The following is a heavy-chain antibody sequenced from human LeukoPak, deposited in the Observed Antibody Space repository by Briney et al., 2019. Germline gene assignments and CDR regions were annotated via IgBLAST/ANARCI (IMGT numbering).Heavy chain of an antibody. CDR3: ARDVRLDDILTGYYDDAFDI. Sequence: GGSLRLSCAASGFTFSDYYMSWIRQAPGKGLEWVSYISSSGSTIYYADSVKGRFTISRDNAKNSLYLQMNSLRAEDTAVYYCARDVRLDDILTGYYDDAFDIWGQGTMVTVSS. J-gene: IGHJ3*02. CDR1: GFTFSDYY. CDR2: ISSSGSTI. V-gene: IGHV3-11*01. D-gene: IGHD3-9*01.